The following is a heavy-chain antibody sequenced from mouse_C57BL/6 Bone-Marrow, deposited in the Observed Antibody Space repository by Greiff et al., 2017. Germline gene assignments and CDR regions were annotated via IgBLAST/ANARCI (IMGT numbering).Heavy chain of an antibody. D-gene: IGHD1-1*01. Sequence: VQLQQSGPELVKHGASVKLSCKASGYTFTSYDINWVKQRPGQGLEWIGWIYPRDGSTKYNEKFKGKATLTVDTSSSTAYMELHSLTSEDSAVYFCAREFITTVVATEYFDVWGTGTTVTVSS. V-gene: IGHV1-85*01. CDR1: GYTFTSYD. J-gene: IGHJ1*03. CDR2: IYPRDGST. CDR3: AREFITTVVATEYFDV.